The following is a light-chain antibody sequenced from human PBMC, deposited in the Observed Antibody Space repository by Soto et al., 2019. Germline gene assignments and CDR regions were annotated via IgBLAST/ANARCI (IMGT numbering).Light chain of an antibody. V-gene: IGKV3-20*01. CDR3: QQYGGSLT. CDR1: QSISSTY. J-gene: IGKJ4*01. CDR2: GAS. Sequence: EIVLTXSPGTLXLSPGERATLSXXASQSISSTYLAWYQQKRGQAPRLLIYGASSRATGTPDRFSGSGSGTDFTLTISRLEPEDFALYYCQQYGGSLTFGGGTKVEIK.